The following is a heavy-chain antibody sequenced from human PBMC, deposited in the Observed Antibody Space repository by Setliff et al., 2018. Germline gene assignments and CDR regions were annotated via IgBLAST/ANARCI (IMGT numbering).Heavy chain of an antibody. D-gene: IGHD3-9*01. CDR3: ARETYDILTGYTYWYFDL. V-gene: IGHV1-3*04. Sequence: ASVKVSCKASGYTFTNYAIHWVRQAPGQRPEWMGWINTGNANTKYSQKFRGRVTVTRVTSASTVFMELSTLRSEDTAVYYCARETYDILTGYTYWYFDLWGRGTLVTVS. CDR1: GYTFTNYA. CDR2: INTGNANT. J-gene: IGHJ2*01.